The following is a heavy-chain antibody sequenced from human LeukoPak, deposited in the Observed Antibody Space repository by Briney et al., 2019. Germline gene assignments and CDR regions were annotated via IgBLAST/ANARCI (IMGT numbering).Heavy chain of an antibody. CDR3: ARSIVVVPAATLYYFDY. J-gene: IGHJ4*02. CDR2: IYYSGST. Sequence: SETLSLTCTVSGGSISSHYWSWIRQPPGKGLEWIGYIYYSGSTNYNPSFKSRVTISVDTSKNQFSLKLSSVTAADTAVYYCARSIVVVPAATLYYFDYWGQGTLVTVSS. CDR1: GGSISSHY. D-gene: IGHD2-2*01. V-gene: IGHV4-59*11.